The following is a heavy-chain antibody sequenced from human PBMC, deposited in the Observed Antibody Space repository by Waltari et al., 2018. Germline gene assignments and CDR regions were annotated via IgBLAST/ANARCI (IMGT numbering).Heavy chain of an antibody. V-gene: IGHV4-31*03. CDR3: ARVPHGGYFDY. CDR2: IYYSGST. CDR1: GGSIRSGGSY. J-gene: IGHJ4*02. Sequence: QVQLQESGPGLVKPSPTLSPTCPVSGGSIRSGGSYWCWIRQHPGKGREWIGYIYYSGSTYYNPSLKSRVTISVDTSKNQFSLKLSSVTAADTAVYYCARVPHGGYFDYWGQGTLVTVSS. D-gene: IGHD3-10*01.